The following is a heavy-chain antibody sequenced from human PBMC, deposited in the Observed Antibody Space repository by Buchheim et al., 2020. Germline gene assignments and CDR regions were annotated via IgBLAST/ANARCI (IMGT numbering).Heavy chain of an antibody. CDR1: GFSLTTYG. V-gene: IGHV3-23*04. Sequence: DVQLVESGGGLVQPEGSLRLSCAAPGFSLTTYGMSWVRQAPGKGLEWVSAINGDATYYADSVKGRFTTSIDRSKNTVYLQVNSLRADDTAVYYCGKESLSRGWYTIEHWGQGTL. D-gene: IGHD6-19*01. CDR2: INGDAT. CDR3: GKESLSRGWYTIEH. J-gene: IGHJ4*02.